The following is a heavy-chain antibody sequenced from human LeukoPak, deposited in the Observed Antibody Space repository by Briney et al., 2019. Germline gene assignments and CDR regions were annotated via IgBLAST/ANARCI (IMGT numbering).Heavy chain of an antibody. J-gene: IGHJ4*02. V-gene: IGHV3-33*06. Sequence: PGGSLRLSCAASGFTVITNDMTWVRQAPGKGLEWVAVIWSDKSNRFYADSVRGRFTISRDDSRKTVYLQMERMAAEDTAIYYCAKDAQRGFDYSNSLEYWGQGALVTVAS. D-gene: IGHD4-11*01. CDR3: AKDAQRGFDYSNSLEY. CDR1: GFTVITND. CDR2: IWSDKSNR.